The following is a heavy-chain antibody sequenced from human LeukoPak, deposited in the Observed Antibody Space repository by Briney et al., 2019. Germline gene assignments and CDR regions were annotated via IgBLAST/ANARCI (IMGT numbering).Heavy chain of an antibody. J-gene: IGHJ6*02. D-gene: IGHD3-10*02. CDR3: ARHLFGEPRMGMDV. V-gene: IGHV4-59*08. Sequence: SETLSLTCSVSGGSISNYYWNWIRQPPGKGLEWIGYIYYSGSTNYNPSLKSRVTISVDTSKNQFSLKLSSVTAADTAVYYCARHLFGEPRMGMDVWGQGTTVTVSS. CDR2: IYYSGST. CDR1: GGSISNYY.